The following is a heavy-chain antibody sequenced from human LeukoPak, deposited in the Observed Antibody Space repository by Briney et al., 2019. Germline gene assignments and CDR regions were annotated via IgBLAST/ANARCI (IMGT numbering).Heavy chain of an antibody. D-gene: IGHD4-17*01. V-gene: IGHV4-59*08. CDR1: GASISSYY. J-gene: IGHJ2*01. CDR2: IYYSGST. CDR3: ARIKTTVTTVYFDL. Sequence: SETPSLTCTVSGASISSYYWSWVRQPPGKGLERIGFIYYSGSTDYNPSLKSRVTISVDTSKNQFSLKLSSVTAADTAVYYCARIKTTVTTVYFDLWGRGTLVTVSS.